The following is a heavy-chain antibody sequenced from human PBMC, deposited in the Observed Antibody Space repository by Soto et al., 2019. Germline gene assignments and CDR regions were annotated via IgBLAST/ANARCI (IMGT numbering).Heavy chain of an antibody. Sequence: SETLSLTCTVSGGSISSSSYYWGWIRQPPGKGLEWIGSTYYSGTTYYNPSLKSRVTISVETSKNQFSLKLSSVTAADTAVYYCARHRGYYDILTGYYTELNFDYWGQGTLVTVSS. D-gene: IGHD3-9*01. V-gene: IGHV4-39*01. CDR1: GGSISSSSYY. J-gene: IGHJ4*02. CDR2: TYYSGTT. CDR3: ARHRGYYDILTGYYTELNFDY.